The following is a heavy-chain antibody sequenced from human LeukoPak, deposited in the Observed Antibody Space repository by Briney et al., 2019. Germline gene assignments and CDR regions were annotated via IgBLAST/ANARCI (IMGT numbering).Heavy chain of an antibody. V-gene: IGHV3-7*01. D-gene: IGHD6-13*01. CDR3: GSGSTWLP. CDR2: IKQDGSEK. CDR1: GFNFSAYW. Sequence: GGSLRLSCAASGFNFSAYWMSWVRQAPGKGLEWVANIKQDGSEKYYVDSVRGRFTISRDNAKNSLYLQMNSLRDEDTAVYHCGSGSTWLPRGQGTLVTVSS. J-gene: IGHJ4*02.